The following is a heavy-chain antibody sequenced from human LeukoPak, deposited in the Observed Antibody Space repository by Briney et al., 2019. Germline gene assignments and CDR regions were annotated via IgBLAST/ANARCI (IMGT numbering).Heavy chain of an antibody. Sequence: GGSLRLSCAASGFTFSSYAMHWVRQAPGKGLEWVAFIRYDGSNKYYADSVKGRFTISRDNSKNTLYLQMNSLRAEDTAVYYCAKSQGAYYDFWSGYFVDYWGQGTLVTVSS. J-gene: IGHJ4*02. CDR2: IRYDGSNK. V-gene: IGHV3-30*02. CDR3: AKSQGAYYDFWSGYFVDY. D-gene: IGHD3-3*01. CDR1: GFTFSSYA.